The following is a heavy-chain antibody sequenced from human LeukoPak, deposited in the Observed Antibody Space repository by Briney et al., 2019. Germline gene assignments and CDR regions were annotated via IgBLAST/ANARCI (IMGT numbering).Heavy chain of an antibody. CDR3: VYGSGSYWRWFDP. D-gene: IGHD3-10*01. J-gene: IGHJ5*02. Sequence: PGGSLRLSCAASGFTFSRYVMSWVRQAPGKGLEWVSAISGSGGSTYYADSVKGRFTISRDNSKNTLYLQMNSLRAEDTAIYYCVYGSGSYWRWFDPWGQGTLVTVSS. CDR1: GFTFSRYV. V-gene: IGHV3-23*01. CDR2: ISGSGGST.